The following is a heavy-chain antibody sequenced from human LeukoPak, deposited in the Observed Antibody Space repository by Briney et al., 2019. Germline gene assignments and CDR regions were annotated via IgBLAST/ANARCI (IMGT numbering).Heavy chain of an antibody. CDR1: GFTFNSYA. J-gene: IGHJ3*02. D-gene: IGHD3-3*01. CDR2: ISGSAGST. CDR3: ARRLGVAPDGFDI. Sequence: PGGSLRLSCAASGFTFNSYAMSWVRQAPGKGLEWVSSISGSAGSTYYADSVKGRFTISRDNSKKTLWLQMNSLRAEDTAVYYCARRLGVAPDGFDIWGLGTMVTVSS. V-gene: IGHV3-23*01.